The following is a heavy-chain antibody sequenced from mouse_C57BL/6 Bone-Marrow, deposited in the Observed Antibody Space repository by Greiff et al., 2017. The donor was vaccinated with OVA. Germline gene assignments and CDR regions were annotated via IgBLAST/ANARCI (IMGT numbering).Heavy chain of an antibody. Sequence: QVQLQQPGAELVMPGASVKLSCKASGYTFTSYWMHWVKQRPGQGLEWIGEIDPSDSYTNYNQKFKGKATLTVDKSSSTAYMQLSSLTSEDSAVYYCARGGVYYVKRYFDYWGQGTTLTVSS. J-gene: IGHJ2*01. V-gene: IGHV1-69*01. CDR2: IDPSDSYT. D-gene: IGHD1-1*01. CDR1: GYTFTSYW. CDR3: ARGGVYYVKRYFDY.